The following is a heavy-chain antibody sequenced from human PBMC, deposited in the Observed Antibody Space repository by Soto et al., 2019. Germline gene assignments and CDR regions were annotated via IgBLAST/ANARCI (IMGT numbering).Heavy chain of an antibody. CDR2: ISYDGSNK. V-gene: IGHV3-30*03. J-gene: IGHJ4*02. CDR3: AILLDSSSWTDD. Sequence: GWSLRLSCAASGFTFSSYGMHWVRQAPGKGLEWVAVISYDGSNKYYADSVKGRFTISRDNSKNTLYLQMNSLRAEDTAVYYVAILLDSSSWTDDWCQGPLVTVS. D-gene: IGHD6-13*01. CDR1: GFTFSSYG.